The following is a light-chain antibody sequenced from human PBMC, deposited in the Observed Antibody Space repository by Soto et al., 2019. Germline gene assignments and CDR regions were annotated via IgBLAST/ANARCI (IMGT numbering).Light chain of an antibody. Sequence: TQSPSTLSASVGDRVTITCRASQSVSSSYLAWYQQKPGQAPRLLIYGASSRATGIPDRFSGSGSGTDFTLTISRLEPEDFAVYYCQQYGSSLPVVFGQGTRLEIK. V-gene: IGKV3-20*01. CDR1: QSVSSSY. J-gene: IGKJ5*01. CDR3: QQYGSSLPVV. CDR2: GAS.